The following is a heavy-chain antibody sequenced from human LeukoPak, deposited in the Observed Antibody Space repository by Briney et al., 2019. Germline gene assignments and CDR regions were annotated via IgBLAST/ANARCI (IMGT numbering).Heavy chain of an antibody. V-gene: IGHV3-23*01. CDR3: AKGEVRAAAGTGFDY. J-gene: IGHJ4*02. Sequence: GGSLRLSCAAFGFTFSSYAMSWVRQTPGKGLEWVSAISGSGGSTYYADSVKGRFTISRDNSKNTLYLQMNSLRAEDTAVYHCAKGEVRAAAGTGFDYWGQGTLVTVSS. D-gene: IGHD6-13*01. CDR2: ISGSGGST. CDR1: GFTFSSYA.